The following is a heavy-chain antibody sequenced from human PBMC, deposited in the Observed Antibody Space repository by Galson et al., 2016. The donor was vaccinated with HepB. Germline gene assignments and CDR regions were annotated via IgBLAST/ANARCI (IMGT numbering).Heavy chain of an antibody. D-gene: IGHD3-9*01. CDR1: GFTFSSYA. Sequence: SLRLSCAASGFTFSSYAMHWVRQAPGKGLEWVAVISFDGGNNFYADSVKGRFTISRDNSMDTLYLQMNSLRAEDTAVYYCAKDQHLRILRYFDWVNDAFDMWGQGTMVTVSS. CDR2: ISFDGGNN. CDR3: AKDQHLRILRYFDWVNDAFDM. J-gene: IGHJ3*02. V-gene: IGHV3-30-3*02.